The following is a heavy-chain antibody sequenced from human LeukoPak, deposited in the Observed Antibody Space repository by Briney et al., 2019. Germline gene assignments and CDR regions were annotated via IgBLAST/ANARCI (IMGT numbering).Heavy chain of an antibody. D-gene: IGHD3-22*01. CDR3: LRGDSRDF. CDR1: GFAFSTNT. CDR2: INSGGTTT. V-gene: IGHV3-21*06. Sequence: GGSLRLSCAACGFAFSTNTMNWVRQAPGKGLEWVASINSGGTTTHYAFSVKGRFTISRDNAQNVLYLQMNGLRGDDAAVYYCLRGDSRDFWGQGTLVTVSS. J-gene: IGHJ4*02.